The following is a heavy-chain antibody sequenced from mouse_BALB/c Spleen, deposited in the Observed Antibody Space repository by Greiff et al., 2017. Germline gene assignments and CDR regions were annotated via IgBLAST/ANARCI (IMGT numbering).Heavy chain of an antibody. CDR1: GYSITSGYY. Sequence: ESGPGLVKPSQSLSLTCSVTGYSITSGYYWNWIRQFPGNKLEWMGYISYDGSNNYNPSLKNRISITRDTSKNQFFLKLNSVTTEDTATYYCARALYYYGSSDAMDYWGQGISVTVSS. CDR2: ISYDGSN. J-gene: IGHJ4*01. D-gene: IGHD1-1*01. V-gene: IGHV3-6*02. CDR3: ARALYYYGSSDAMDY.